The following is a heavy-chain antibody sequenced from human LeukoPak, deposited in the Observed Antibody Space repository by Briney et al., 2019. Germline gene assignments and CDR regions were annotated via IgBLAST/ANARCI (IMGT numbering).Heavy chain of an antibody. CDR3: ARDRGNNYGFTYDF. CDR2: IFTGGST. D-gene: IGHD5-18*01. CDR1: GGSITSYY. V-gene: IGHV4-4*07. Sequence: SETLSLTCTVSGGSITSYYWNWIRQPAGKGLEWIGRIFTGGSTNYSSSLRSRVTMSVDASKNQFSLKLSSVTAADTAVYYCARDRGNNYGFTYDFWGQGTLVTVSS. J-gene: IGHJ4*02.